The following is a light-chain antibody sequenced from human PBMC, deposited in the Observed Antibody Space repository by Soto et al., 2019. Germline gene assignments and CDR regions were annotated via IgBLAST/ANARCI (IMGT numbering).Light chain of an antibody. CDR3: QQYGSSPPVT. CDR1: QSVSSSY. V-gene: IGKV3-20*01. J-gene: IGKJ4*01. CDR2: GAS. Sequence: IVLTQSPGTLSLSPGERATLSCRARQSVSSSYLAWYQQKPGQAPRLLIYGASSRATGIPDRFSGSGSGTNFTLTISRLEPEDFAVYYCQQYGSSPPVTFGGGTKVDIK.